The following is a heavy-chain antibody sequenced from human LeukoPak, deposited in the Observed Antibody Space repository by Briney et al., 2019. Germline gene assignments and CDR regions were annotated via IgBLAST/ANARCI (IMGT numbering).Heavy chain of an antibody. CDR3: ARAPYYYDTSGYPIYYFDY. D-gene: IGHD3-22*01. J-gene: IGHJ4*02. CDR1: GDPISSYY. CDR2: IYYSGST. V-gene: IGHV4-59*01. Sequence: SETLSLTCTVSGDPISSYYWSWIRQPPGKGLEWIGYIYYSGSTTYNPSLKSRVTISVDTSKNQFSLKLSSVTAADTAVYYCARAPYYYDTSGYPIYYFDYWGQGTLVTVSS.